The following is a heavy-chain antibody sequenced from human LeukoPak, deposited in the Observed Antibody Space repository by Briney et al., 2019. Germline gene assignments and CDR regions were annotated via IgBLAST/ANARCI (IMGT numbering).Heavy chain of an antibody. CDR2: IYYSGST. V-gene: IGHV4-59*01. J-gene: IGHJ6*02. CDR3: ARGTTPYYYHYGMDV. CDR1: GGSIISYY. D-gene: IGHD4-17*01. Sequence: SETLSLTCTVSGGSIISYYWSWLRQPPGKGLEGIGYIYYSGSTNYNPSLKSRVTISVDTSKNQFSLKLSSVTAADTAVYYCARGTTPYYYHYGMDVWGQGTTVTVSS.